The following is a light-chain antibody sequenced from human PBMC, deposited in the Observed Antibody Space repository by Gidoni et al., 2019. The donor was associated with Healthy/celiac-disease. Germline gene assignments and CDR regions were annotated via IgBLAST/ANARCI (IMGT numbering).Light chain of an antibody. CDR1: QSVSSY. CDR2: DAS. CDR3: QQRSNWPPFT. Sequence: EIVLTQYPATLSWSPGERATLSCRASQSVSSYLAWYQQKPGQAPRLLIYDASNRSTGIPARFSGSGSGTDFTLTISSLEPEDFAVYYCQQRSNWPPFTFGPGTKVDIK. V-gene: IGKV3-11*01. J-gene: IGKJ3*01.